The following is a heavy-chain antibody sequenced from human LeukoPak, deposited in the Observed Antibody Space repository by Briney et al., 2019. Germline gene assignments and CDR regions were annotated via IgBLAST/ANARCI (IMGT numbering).Heavy chain of an antibody. CDR3: ARIAAAGSYFDY. CDR2: IYYSGST. CDR1: GGSLSSYY. V-gene: IGHV4-59*01. Sequence: SETLSLTCTVSGGSLSSYYWSWIRQPPGKGLEWIGYIYYSGSTNYNPSLKSRVTISVDTSKNQFSLKLSSVTAADTAVYYCARIAAAGSYFDYWGQGTLVTVSS. J-gene: IGHJ4*02. D-gene: IGHD6-13*01.